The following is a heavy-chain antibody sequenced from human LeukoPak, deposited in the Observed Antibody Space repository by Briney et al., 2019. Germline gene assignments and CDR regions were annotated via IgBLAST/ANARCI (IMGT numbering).Heavy chain of an antibody. CDR1: GFTFNNAW. J-gene: IGHJ5*02. CDR2: ISESGGST. Sequence: GGSLRLSCAASGFTFNNAWMSWVRQAPGKGLEWVSGISESGGSTYYADSVKGRFTISRDNSKNTLYLQMNSLRVEDTAVYHCAKWGAGSGWYLNWFDPWGQGTLVTVSS. D-gene: IGHD6-19*01. V-gene: IGHV3-23*01. CDR3: AKWGAGSGWYLNWFDP.